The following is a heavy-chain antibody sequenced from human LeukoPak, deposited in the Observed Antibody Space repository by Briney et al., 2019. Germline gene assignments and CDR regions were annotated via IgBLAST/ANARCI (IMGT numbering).Heavy chain of an antibody. V-gene: IGHV4-34*01. Sequence: SETLSLTCAVYGGSFSGYYWSWIRQPPGKGLKWIGEINHSRSTNYNPSLKSRVTISVDTSKNQFSLKLSSVTAADTAVYYCARGLVVPAAMPEYFDYWGQGTLVTVSS. J-gene: IGHJ4*02. CDR3: ARGLVVPAAMPEYFDY. D-gene: IGHD2-2*01. CDR1: GGSFSGYY. CDR2: INHSRST.